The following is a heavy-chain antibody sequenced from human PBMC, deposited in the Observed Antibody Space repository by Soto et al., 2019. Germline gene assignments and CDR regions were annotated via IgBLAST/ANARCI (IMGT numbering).Heavy chain of an antibody. V-gene: IGHV1-69*13. CDR2: IIPIFGTA. CDR3: ARLEAYYYYGQDV. J-gene: IGHJ6*02. CDR1: GGTFSSYA. Sequence: GASVKVSCKASGGTFSSYAISWVRQAPGRGLEWMGGIIPIFGTANYAQKFQGRVTITADESTSTAYMELSSLRSEDTAVYYCARLEAYYYYGQDVWGQGTTVTVSS.